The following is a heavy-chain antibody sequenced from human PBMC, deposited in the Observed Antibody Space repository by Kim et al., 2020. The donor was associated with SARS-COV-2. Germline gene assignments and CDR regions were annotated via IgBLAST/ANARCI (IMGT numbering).Heavy chain of an antibody. V-gene: IGHV3-7*01. CDR3: ARPRWETRRHYFQH. Sequence: GDSVKGRFTISRDNAKNALYLQMSGLGAEDTAVYYWARPRWETRRHYFQHWGQGTLVTVSS. D-gene: IGHD1-26*01. J-gene: IGHJ1*01.